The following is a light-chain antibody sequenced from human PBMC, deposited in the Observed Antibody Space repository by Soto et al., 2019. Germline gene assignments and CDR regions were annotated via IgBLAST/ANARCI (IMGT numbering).Light chain of an antibody. J-gene: IGKJ1*01. Sequence: EIVMTQSPATLSVSPGERATLTCRASQSVGTNLAWYQLKAGQAPRVLINSASTRATGIPARFSGSGAGTEFTLTISSLQSEDFAIYYCQQYIKWPRTFGQGTKVAIK. CDR1: QSVGTN. V-gene: IGKV3-15*01. CDR3: QQYIKWPRT. CDR2: SAS.